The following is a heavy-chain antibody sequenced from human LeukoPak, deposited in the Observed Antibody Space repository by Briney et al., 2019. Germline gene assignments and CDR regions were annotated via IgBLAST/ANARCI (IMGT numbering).Heavy chain of an antibody. Sequence: GGSLRLSCAASGFTFSSYGMHWVRQAPGKGLEWVAFIRYDGSNKYYADSVKGRFTISRDNSKNTLYLQMNSLRAEDTAVYYCAKDRGDSSGYYLDYWGQGTLVTVSS. V-gene: IGHV3-30*02. CDR3: AKDRGDSSGYYLDY. J-gene: IGHJ4*02. D-gene: IGHD3-22*01. CDR2: IRYDGSNK. CDR1: GFTFSSYG.